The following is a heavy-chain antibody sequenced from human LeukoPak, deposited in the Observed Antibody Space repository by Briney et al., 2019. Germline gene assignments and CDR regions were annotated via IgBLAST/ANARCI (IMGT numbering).Heavy chain of an antibody. J-gene: IGHJ6*02. D-gene: IGHD3-3*01. CDR2: MNPNSGNT. V-gene: IGHV1-8*01. Sequence: GASVKVSCKASGYTFTSYDINWARQATGQGLEWMGWMNPNSGNTGYAQKFQGRVTMTRNTSISTAYMELSSLRSEDMAVYYCARVYYDFWSGYFTKDVWGQGTTVTVSS. CDR1: GYTFTSYD. CDR3: ARVYYDFWSGYFTKDV.